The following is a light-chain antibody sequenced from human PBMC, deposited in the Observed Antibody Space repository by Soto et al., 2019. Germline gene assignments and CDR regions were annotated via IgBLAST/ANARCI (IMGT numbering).Light chain of an antibody. Sequence: QSALTQPPSASGSPGQSVTISCTGTSSDIGAYNFVSWFQQHPGKAPKLLIYEVTQRPSGVPDRFSGSKSGNTASLTVSGLQVDDEADYYCGSYVGYNTYVFGTATKLTVL. V-gene: IGLV2-8*01. CDR1: SSDIGAYNF. J-gene: IGLJ1*01. CDR2: EVT. CDR3: GSYVGYNTYV.